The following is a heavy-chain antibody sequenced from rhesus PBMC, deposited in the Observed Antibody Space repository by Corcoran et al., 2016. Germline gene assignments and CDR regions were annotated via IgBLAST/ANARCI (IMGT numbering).Heavy chain of an antibody. Sequence: EVQLVQSGAEVKRPGASLRISCKTSGYSFTSSWIIWVRQLLGKGLEWMGSIYPGDSDTKYNPSFQGHVTISADKSISTTYLQWSSLKASDTATYDCAKKGGLYYFDYWGQGVLVTVSS. CDR1: GYSFTSSW. CDR3: AKKGGLYYFDY. CDR2: IYPGDSDT. J-gene: IGHJ4*01. D-gene: IGHD6-37*01. V-gene: IGHV5-43*02.